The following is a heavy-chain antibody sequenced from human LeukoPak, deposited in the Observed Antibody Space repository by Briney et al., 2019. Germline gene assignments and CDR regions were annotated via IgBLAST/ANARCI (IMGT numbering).Heavy chain of an antibody. V-gene: IGHV3-33*01. D-gene: IGHD3-10*01. J-gene: IGHJ6*02. Sequence: GGSLRLSCAASGFTFSSYGMHWVRQAPGKGLEWVAVIWYDGNNKYYADSVKGRLTISRDNSKNTLYLQMNSLRAEDTAVYYCARVHYSGSGSYYPYYHYGMDVWGQGTTVTVSS. CDR3: ARVHYSGSGSYYPYYHYGMDV. CDR2: IWYDGNNK. CDR1: GFTFSSYG.